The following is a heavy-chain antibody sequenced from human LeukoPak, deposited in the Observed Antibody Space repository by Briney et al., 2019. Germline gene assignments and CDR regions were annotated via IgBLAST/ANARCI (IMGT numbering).Heavy chain of an antibody. CDR1: GFTFSSYA. J-gene: IGHJ6*03. Sequence: GGSLRLSCAASGFTFSSYAMHWVRQAPGKGLEWVAVISYDGSNKYYADSVKGRFTISRDNSKNTLYLQMNSLRAEDTAVYYCARVVEGRDYGERLYYYYYMDVWGKGTTVTVSS. D-gene: IGHD4-17*01. CDR3: ARVVEGRDYGERLYYYYYMDV. V-gene: IGHV3-30*04. CDR2: ISYDGSNK.